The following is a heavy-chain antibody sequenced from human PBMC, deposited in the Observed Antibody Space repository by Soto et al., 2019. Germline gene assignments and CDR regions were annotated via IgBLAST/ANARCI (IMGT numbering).Heavy chain of an antibody. D-gene: IGHD2-21*02. CDR1: GYPFTDYF. J-gene: IGHJ4*02. V-gene: IGHV1-46*01. CDR2: ISLYHHST. CDR3: ARELYSCGGDCPYYMDY. Sequence: GXSVKVSCKTSGYPFTDYFIHLVRQAPGQGLEWMGIISLYHHSTSYAQKFQGRLTVTADTSTTTVYMDLSSLTSEDSAVYWCARELYSCGGDCPYYMDYWGQGTLVTFSS.